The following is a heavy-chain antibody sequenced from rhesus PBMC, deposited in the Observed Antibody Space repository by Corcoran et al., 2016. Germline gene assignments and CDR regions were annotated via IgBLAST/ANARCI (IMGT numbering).Heavy chain of an antibody. CDR3: ANLDDAFDF. J-gene: IGHJ3*01. V-gene: IGHV4-127*01. Sequence: QVQLQESGPGLVKPSETLSLTCAVSGYSIRSGYGSSWFRHPPGKGLEWIGYIGGSSGSTKYNPSLKSRVTISKDTSKNQFSLKLSSVTAADTAVYYCANLDDAFDFWGQGLRVTVSS. CDR1: GYSIRSGYG. CDR2: IGGSSGST.